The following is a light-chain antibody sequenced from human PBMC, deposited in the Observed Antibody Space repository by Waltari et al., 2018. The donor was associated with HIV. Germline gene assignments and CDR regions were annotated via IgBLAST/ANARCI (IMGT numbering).Light chain of an antibody. Sequence: SYILTQPPSVSVAPGQTARITCGGNNIGDKSVHWYQQKPGQAPVRAVYGDRDRPSGIPERFSGSNSGNTATLTISRVEAGDEADYYCQVWDSSSDRNYVFGTGTKVTVL. CDR1: NIGDKS. J-gene: IGLJ1*01. V-gene: IGLV3-21*02. CDR3: QVWDSSSDRNYV. CDR2: GDR.